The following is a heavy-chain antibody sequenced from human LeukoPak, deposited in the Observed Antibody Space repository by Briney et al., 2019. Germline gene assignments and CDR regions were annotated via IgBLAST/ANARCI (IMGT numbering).Heavy chain of an antibody. CDR1: GFSFNNYW. J-gene: IGHJ4*02. D-gene: IGHD3-3*01. V-gene: IGHV3-7*05. Sequence: TGGSLRLSCAVSGFSFNNYWMSWVRQAPGKGLEWVANIKQDGSEKYYVDSVKGRFSISRDNAKNSLYLQMNSLRAEDTAVYYCARDYDFWSGHLDYWGQGTLVTVSS. CDR2: IKQDGSEK. CDR3: ARDYDFWSGHLDY.